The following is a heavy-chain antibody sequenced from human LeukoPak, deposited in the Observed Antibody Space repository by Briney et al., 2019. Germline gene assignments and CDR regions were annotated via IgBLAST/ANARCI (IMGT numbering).Heavy chain of an antibody. CDR1: GFTFSSYS. Sequence: GGSLRLSCAASGFTFSSYSMNWVRQAPGKGLEWVSSISSSRSYIYYADSVKSRFTISRDNSKNTLYLQMNSLRAEDTAVYYCAKPRAVAGSQHRNYFDYWGQGTLVTVSS. J-gene: IGHJ4*02. CDR3: AKPRAVAGSQHRNYFDY. CDR2: ISSSRSYI. D-gene: IGHD6-19*01. V-gene: IGHV3-21*01.